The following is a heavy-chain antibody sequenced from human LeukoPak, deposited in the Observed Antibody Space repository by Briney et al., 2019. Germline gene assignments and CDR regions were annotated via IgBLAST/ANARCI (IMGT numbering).Heavy chain of an antibody. D-gene: IGHD2-2*02. J-gene: IGHJ4*02. CDR2: IKQDGSEE. Sequence: GGSLRLSCAASGFTFSSYWMSWVRQAPGKGLEWVANIKQDGSEEYYVDSVKGRFTISRDNAKNSLYLQMNSLRAEDTAVYYCARGCRGSTSCYTEPFDYWGRGTLVTVSS. CDR3: ARGCRGSTSCYTEPFDY. V-gene: IGHV3-7*01. CDR1: GFTFSSYW.